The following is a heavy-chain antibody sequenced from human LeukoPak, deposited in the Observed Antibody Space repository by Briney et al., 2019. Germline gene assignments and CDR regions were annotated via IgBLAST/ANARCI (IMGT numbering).Heavy chain of an antibody. Sequence: PGGSLRLSCAASGFTFGSYAMSWVRQAPGKGLEWVSAISGSGGSTYYADSVKGRFTISRDNSKNTLYLQMNSLRAEDTAVYYCAKARKAYGSNLDFDYWGQGTLVTVSS. CDR2: ISGSGGST. CDR1: GFTFGSYA. V-gene: IGHV3-23*01. D-gene: IGHD4-17*01. CDR3: AKARKAYGSNLDFDY. J-gene: IGHJ4*02.